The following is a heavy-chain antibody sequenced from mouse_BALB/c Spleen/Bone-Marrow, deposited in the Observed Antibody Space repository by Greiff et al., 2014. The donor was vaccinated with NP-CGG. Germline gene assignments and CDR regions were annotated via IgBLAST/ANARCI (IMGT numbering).Heavy chain of an antibody. CDR2: INPSNGRT. D-gene: IGHD2-4*01. Sequence: QVQLQQSGAELVKPGASVKLSCKASGYTFTSYWMHWVKQRPGQGLEWIGEINPSNGRTSYNEKFKTKATLTVDKSSNTAYMQLSRLTSEDSAVYYCARKGADYEDYWGQGTTLTVSS. J-gene: IGHJ2*01. V-gene: IGHV1S81*02. CDR1: GYTFTSYW. CDR3: ARKGADYEDY.